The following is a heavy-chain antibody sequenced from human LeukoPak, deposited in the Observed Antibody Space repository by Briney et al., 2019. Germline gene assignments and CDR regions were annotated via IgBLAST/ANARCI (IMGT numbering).Heavy chain of an antibody. V-gene: IGHV3-20*04. CDR1: GFIVSSNY. CDR2: INWIGGST. D-gene: IGHD3-10*01. CDR3: ARYYDYGSGSYTFDY. J-gene: IGHJ4*02. Sequence: GGSLRLSCAVSGFIVSSNYMTWVRQAPGKGLEWVSGINWIGGSTGYADSVKGRFTISRDNAKNSLYLQMNSLRAEDTALYYCARYYDYGSGSYTFDYWGQGTLVTVSS.